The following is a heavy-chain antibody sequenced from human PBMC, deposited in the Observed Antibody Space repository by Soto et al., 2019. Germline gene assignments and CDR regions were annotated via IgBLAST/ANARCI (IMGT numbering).Heavy chain of an antibody. J-gene: IGHJ5*02. D-gene: IGHD2-8*01. CDR2: IYWSDDK. Sequence: QITLKESGPTLVKPTLTLTLTCTFSGFSLNTSGVGVGWIRQPPGKALEWLALIYWSDDKPYSPSLKSRLTTTKDTSKNKVVLTMTTMDPVDTATYYCAHTEGDCAHCACYTDWFDPWGQGALVTVAS. CDR3: AHTEGDCAHCACYTDWFDP. CDR1: GFSLNTSGVG. V-gene: IGHV2-5*01.